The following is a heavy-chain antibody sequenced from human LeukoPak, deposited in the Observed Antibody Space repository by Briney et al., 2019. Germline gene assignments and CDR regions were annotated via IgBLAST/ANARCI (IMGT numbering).Heavy chain of an antibody. CDR2: IRYDGSNK. D-gene: IGHD3-22*01. V-gene: IGHV3-30*02. CDR1: GFTFSSYG. CDR3: AKDYYDSSGYSPFDY. Sequence: GGSLRLSCAASGFTFSSYGMHWVRQAPGKGLEWVAFIRYDGSNKYYADSVKGRFTISRDNSKNTLYLQMNSLRAEDTAVYYCAKDYYDSSGYSPFDYWGQGTLVTVSS. J-gene: IGHJ4*02.